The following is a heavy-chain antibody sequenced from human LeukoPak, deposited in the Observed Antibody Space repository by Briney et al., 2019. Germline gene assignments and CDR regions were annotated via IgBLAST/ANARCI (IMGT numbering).Heavy chain of an antibody. D-gene: IGHD3-22*01. Sequence: GGSLRLSCAASGFTFSSYEMNWVRQAPGKGLEWVSVIYSGGSTYYADSVKGRFTISRDNSKNTLYLQMNSLRAEDTAVYYCARASSSADAFDIWGQGTMVTVSS. V-gene: IGHV3-53*01. CDR1: GFTFSSYE. J-gene: IGHJ3*02. CDR2: IYSGGST. CDR3: ARASSSADAFDI.